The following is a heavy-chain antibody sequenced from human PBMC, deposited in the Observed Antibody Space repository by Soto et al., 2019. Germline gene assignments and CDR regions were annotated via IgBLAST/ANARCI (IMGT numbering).Heavy chain of an antibody. D-gene: IGHD3-16*02. CDR3: AKALGELSPESFEN. CDR2: ISYDGSEK. Sequence: QVQLVESGGVVVQPGKSLRLSCATSGFTFSSFGMHWVRQAEGKGLEWVTFISYDGSEKSYADSVKGRVTVSRDNSKNTQFLQMNSLRAEDTAVYFCAKALGELSPESFENWGRGSLVTVSS. J-gene: IGHJ4*02. CDR1: GFTFSSFG. V-gene: IGHV3-30*18.